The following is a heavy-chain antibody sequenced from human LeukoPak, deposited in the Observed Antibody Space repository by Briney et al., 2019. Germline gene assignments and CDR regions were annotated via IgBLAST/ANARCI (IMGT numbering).Heavy chain of an antibody. CDR1: GGSISDYY. D-gene: IGHD5-12*01. Sequence: PSETLSLTCTVSGGSISDYYWSWIRQPPGKGLEWIGYFSNSGTNNYNPSLKGRVTMSVDTSKNQFSLKLTSVTAADTAVYYCARTGVVATSYFFDYWGHGTLVTVSS. V-gene: IGHV4-59*01. J-gene: IGHJ4*01. CDR2: FSNSGTN. CDR3: ARTGVVATSYFFDY.